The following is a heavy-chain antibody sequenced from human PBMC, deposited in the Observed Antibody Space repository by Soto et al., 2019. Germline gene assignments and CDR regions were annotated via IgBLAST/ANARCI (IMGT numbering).Heavy chain of an antibody. Sequence: SETLSLTCTVSGGSISSSSYYWGWIRQPPGKGLEWIGSIYYSGSTYYNPSLKSRVTISVDTSKNQFSLKLSSVTAADTAVYYRARHREYYYYYYMDVWGKGTTVTVSS. CDR2: IYYSGST. CDR3: ARHREYYYYYYMDV. CDR1: GGSISSSSYY. V-gene: IGHV4-39*01. J-gene: IGHJ6*03.